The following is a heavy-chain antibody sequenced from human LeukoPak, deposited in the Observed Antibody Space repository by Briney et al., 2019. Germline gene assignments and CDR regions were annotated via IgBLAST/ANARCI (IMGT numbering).Heavy chain of an antibody. J-gene: IGHJ4*02. D-gene: IGHD3-22*01. CDR1: GFTFSSYA. Sequence: GSLRLSCVASGFTFSSYAMSWVRQAPGKGLEWVSTITSGSTYYADSVKGRFTISRDNSKNTLYLQMNSLRAEDTAVYYCAKVDYDRSGYWGQGTLVTVSS. CDR2: ITSGST. V-gene: IGHV3-23*01. CDR3: AKVDYDRSGY.